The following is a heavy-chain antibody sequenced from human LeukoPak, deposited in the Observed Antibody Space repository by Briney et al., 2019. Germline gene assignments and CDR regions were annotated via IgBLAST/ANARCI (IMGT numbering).Heavy chain of an antibody. CDR2: INPNSGGT. Sequence: AXVKVSCKASGYTFTGYYMHWVRQAPGQGLEWMGRINPNSGGTNYAQKFQGRVTMNRETSISTDYMEMSRLRSDDTAVYYCARDLSSTYDFWSGYYTGEVDYWGQGTLVTVSS. V-gene: IGHV1-2*06. CDR1: GYTFTGYY. CDR3: ARDLSSTYDFWSGYYTGEVDY. D-gene: IGHD3-3*01. J-gene: IGHJ4*02.